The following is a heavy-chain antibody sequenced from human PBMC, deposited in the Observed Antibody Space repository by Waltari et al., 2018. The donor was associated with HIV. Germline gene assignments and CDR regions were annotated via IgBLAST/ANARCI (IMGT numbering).Heavy chain of an antibody. CDR2: IYYSGST. D-gene: IGHD3-10*01. CDR1: GDSISNYY. CDR3: ATLTTMVRGVPFYYFDF. V-gene: IGHV4-59*01. J-gene: IGHJ4*02. Sequence: QVQLQESGPGLVKPSETLSLTCTVSGDSISNYYWSWIRQPPGKGLEWIGYIYYSGSTNYNPSLKSRVTISVDTSKNQFSLKLSSVTAADTAIYYCATLTTMVRGVPFYYFDFWGQGILVTVSS.